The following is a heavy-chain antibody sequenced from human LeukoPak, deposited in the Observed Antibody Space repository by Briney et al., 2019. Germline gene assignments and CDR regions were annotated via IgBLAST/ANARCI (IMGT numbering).Heavy chain of an antibody. CDR1: GFTFSSYG. CDR2: ISYDGSNK. V-gene: IGHV3-30-3*01. J-gene: IGHJ6*02. CDR3: AREPPHHLGGVEWLYYYYGMDV. D-gene: IGHD3-3*01. Sequence: HPGGSLRLSCAASGFTFSSYGMHWVRQAPGKGLEWVAVISYDGSNKYYADSVKGRFTISRDNSKNTLYLQMNSLRAEDTAVYYCAREPPHHLGGVEWLYYYYGMDVWGQGTTVTVSS.